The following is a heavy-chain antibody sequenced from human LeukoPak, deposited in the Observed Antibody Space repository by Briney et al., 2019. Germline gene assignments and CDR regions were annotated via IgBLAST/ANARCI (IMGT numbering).Heavy chain of an antibody. Sequence: SETLSLTCTVSGYSISSGYYWGWIRQPPGKGLEWIGSIYHSGSTYYNPSLKSRVTISVDTSKNQFSLKLSSVTAADTAVYYCARDGGYSGYDLRFDPWGQGTLVTVSS. V-gene: IGHV4-38-2*02. D-gene: IGHD5-12*01. CDR1: GYSISSGYY. J-gene: IGHJ5*02. CDR2: IYHSGST. CDR3: ARDGGYSGYDLRFDP.